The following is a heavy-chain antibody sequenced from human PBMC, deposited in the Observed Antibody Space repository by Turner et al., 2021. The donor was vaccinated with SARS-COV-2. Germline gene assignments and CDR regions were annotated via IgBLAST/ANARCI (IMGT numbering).Heavy chain of an antibody. CDR3: ASSADSSGWHY. CDR2: INPNSGGT. CDR1: GYTFTGYY. Sequence: HVPLVQSGAEAENPGALGPHSCKASGYTFTGYYIHWVRQAPGQGFGWMGWINPNSGGTSSAQKFQGRVTMTGETSISTVYMGLGRVRSGDTAVYCCASSADSSGWHYWGQGTLVTVSS. V-gene: IGHV1-2*02. D-gene: IGHD6-19*01. J-gene: IGHJ4*02.